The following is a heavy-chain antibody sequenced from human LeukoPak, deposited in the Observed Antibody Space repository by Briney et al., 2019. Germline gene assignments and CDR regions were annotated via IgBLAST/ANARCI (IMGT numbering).Heavy chain of an antibody. V-gene: IGHV3-15*01. CDR3: TSSSSLYDFWSVDY. Sequence: NAGGSLRLSCAASGFTFNNAWMSWVRQAPGKGLEWVGRFKSKTDGGTTDYAAPVKGRFTISRDDSKNTLYLQMNSLKTEDTAVYYCTSSSSLYDFWSVDYWGQGTLVTVSS. D-gene: IGHD3-3*01. CDR2: FKSKTDGGTT. CDR1: GFTFNNAW. J-gene: IGHJ4*02.